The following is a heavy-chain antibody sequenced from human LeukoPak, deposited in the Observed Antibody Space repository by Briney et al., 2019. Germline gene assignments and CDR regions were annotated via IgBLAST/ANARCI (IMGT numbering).Heavy chain of an antibody. CDR2: INTSGGST. CDR1: GFTFSSYA. D-gene: IGHD5-12*01. J-gene: IGHJ4*02. V-gene: IGHV3-23*01. Sequence: GGSLRLSCAASGFTFSSYAMSWVRQAPGRGLEWISTINTSGGSTYYADSVKGRFTISRGNSKNTLYLQMNSLRAEDTAVYYCARVNRYDPSRHTCIDYWGQGTLVTVSS. CDR3: ARVNRYDPSRHTCIDY.